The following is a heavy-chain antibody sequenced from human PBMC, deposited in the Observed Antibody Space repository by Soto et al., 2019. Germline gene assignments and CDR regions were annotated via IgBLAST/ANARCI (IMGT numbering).Heavy chain of an antibody. Sequence: QVQLVQSGAEVKRPGASVKVSCKASGYIFNNYYIHWVRQAPGQGLEWMGIISPSDGSTTYAQRFQGRVTMTRDTSTSTVDMELGSLRSDDTAVFYCVTGDFYASSSDYWGQGTLVTVSS. CDR1: GYIFNNYY. CDR2: ISPSDGST. D-gene: IGHD3-22*01. CDR3: VTGDFYASSSDY. V-gene: IGHV1-46*02. J-gene: IGHJ4*02.